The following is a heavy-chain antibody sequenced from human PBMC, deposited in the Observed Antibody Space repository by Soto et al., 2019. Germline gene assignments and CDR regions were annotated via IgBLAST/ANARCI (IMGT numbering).Heavy chain of an antibody. Sequence: PSETLSLTCTGSGDSISNYYWNWIRQPPGKGLEWIGSIYYGGTSYNPSLESRVTISIDTSKNHFSLKLGSVTAADTAVYYCARKFSGLYSGFGPWGQGILVTVSS. D-gene: IGHD6-19*01. CDR1: GDSISNYY. CDR2: IYYGGT. J-gene: IGHJ5*02. V-gene: IGHV4-59*01. CDR3: ARKFSGLYSGFGP.